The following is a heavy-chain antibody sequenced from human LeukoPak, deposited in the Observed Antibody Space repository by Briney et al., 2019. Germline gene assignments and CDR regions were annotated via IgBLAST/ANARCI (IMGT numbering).Heavy chain of an antibody. CDR1: GFTFSSYW. D-gene: IGHD2-21*02. V-gene: IGHV3-74*01. CDR2: INSDGSST. J-gene: IGHJ3*02. CDR3: AVVVTGSDAFDI. Sequence: PGGSLRLSCAASGFTFSSYWMHWVRQAPGKWLVWVSRINSDGSSTSYADSVKGRFTISRDNAKNTRYLQMNSLRADDTAVYYCAVVVTGSDAFDIWGQGTMVTVSS.